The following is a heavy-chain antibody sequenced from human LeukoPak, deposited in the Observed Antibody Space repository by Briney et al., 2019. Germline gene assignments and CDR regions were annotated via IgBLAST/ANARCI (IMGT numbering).Heavy chain of an antibody. CDR1: GGSISSGGYY. CDR3: ARAGYDSIGYYYFDY. Sequence: PSQTLSLTCTVSGGSISSGGYYWSWIRQHAGKGLEWIGYIYYSGSTYYNPSLKSRVTISVDTSKNQFSLKLSSVTAADTAVYYCARAGYDSIGYYYFDYWGQGTLVTVSS. CDR2: IYYSGST. J-gene: IGHJ4*02. D-gene: IGHD3-22*01. V-gene: IGHV4-31*03.